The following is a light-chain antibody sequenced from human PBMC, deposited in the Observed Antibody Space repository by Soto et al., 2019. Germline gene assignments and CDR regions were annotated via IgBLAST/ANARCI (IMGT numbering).Light chain of an antibody. J-gene: IGLJ2*01. CDR2: STN. V-gene: IGLV8-61*01. CDR1: SGSVSTTYY. CDR3: MLYMGGGLVV. Sequence: QTVVTQEPSFSVSPGGTVTLTCGLTSGSVSTTYYPSWYQQTPGQAPRTLIYSTNSRSSGVPDRFSGSILGNKAALTITGAQADDESDYHCMLYMGGGLVVFGGGTKGTVL.